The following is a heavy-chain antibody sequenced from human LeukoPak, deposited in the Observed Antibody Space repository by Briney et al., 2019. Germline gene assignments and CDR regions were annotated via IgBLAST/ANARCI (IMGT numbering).Heavy chain of an antibody. Sequence: GSLRLSCAASGFTFSSYWMSWVRQAPGKGLEWVANIKQDGSEKYYVDSVKGRFTISRDNAKNSLYLQMNSLRAEDTAVYYCASSLGSSTSWFYYYYYMDVWGKGTTVTVSS. CDR3: ASSLGSSTSWFYYYYYMDV. CDR1: GFTFSSYW. V-gene: IGHV3-7*01. CDR2: IKQDGSEK. D-gene: IGHD2-2*01. J-gene: IGHJ6*03.